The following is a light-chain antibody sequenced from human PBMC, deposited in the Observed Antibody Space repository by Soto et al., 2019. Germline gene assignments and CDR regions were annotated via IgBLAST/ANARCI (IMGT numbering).Light chain of an antibody. CDR3: ESYTSSSTWV. CDR1: SSDVGGYNY. Sequence: QSALTQPASVSGSPGQSITISCTGTSSDVGGYNYVSWYQQHPGKAPKLMIYEVSNRPSGVSNRFSGSKSGNTASLTISGLQAEDEADYYCESYTSSSTWVFGGGTSSPS. V-gene: IGLV2-14*01. CDR2: EVS. J-gene: IGLJ3*02.